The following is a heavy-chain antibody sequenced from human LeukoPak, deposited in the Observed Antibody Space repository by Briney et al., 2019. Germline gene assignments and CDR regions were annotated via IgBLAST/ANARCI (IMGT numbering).Heavy chain of an antibody. D-gene: IGHD5-24*01. CDR1: SGSFSSGSHY. Sequence: SQTLSLTCTVSSGSFSSGSHYWSWVRQPAGKGLEWIGRINTSGSTSYNPSLKSRVTISVDTSKNQFSLKLSSVTAADTAVYYCARDGEMGTIENYFDYWGQGTLVTVSS. CDR2: INTSGST. V-gene: IGHV4-61*02. J-gene: IGHJ4*02. CDR3: ARDGEMGTIENYFDY.